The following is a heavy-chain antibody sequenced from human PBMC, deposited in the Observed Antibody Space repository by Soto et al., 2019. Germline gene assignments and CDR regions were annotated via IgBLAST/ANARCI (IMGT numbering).Heavy chain of an antibody. D-gene: IGHD6-19*01. V-gene: IGHV1-18*01. CDR1: GYTFTSYG. Sequence: ASVKVSCKASGYTFTSYGISWVRQAPGQGLEWMGWISAYNGNTNHAQKLQGRVTMTTDTSTSTAYMELRSLRSDDTAVYYCARDIAVAGTLEFDPWGKGTLVTVSS. CDR3: ARDIAVAGTLEFDP. J-gene: IGHJ5*02. CDR2: ISAYNGNT.